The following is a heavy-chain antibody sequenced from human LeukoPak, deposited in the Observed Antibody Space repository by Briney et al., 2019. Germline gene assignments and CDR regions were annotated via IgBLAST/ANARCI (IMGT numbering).Heavy chain of an antibody. CDR2: IDTSGTT. J-gene: IGHJ4*02. CDR3: GGIVTAGTVDY. D-gene: IGHD2-2*01. V-gene: IGHV4-4*09. CDR1: GGSVSSYH. Sequence: PPETLSLTCTVCGGSVSSYHWSWIRQPPGKGLEWIGYIDTSGTTNYSPSLKSRVIISVDTSKNQFSLKLRSVTAADTAVYYCGGIVTAGTVDYWGQGILVTVSS.